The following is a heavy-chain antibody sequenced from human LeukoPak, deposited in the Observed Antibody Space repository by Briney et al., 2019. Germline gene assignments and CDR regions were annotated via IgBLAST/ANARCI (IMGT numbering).Heavy chain of an antibody. J-gene: IGHJ4*02. D-gene: IGHD3-10*01. CDR3: NYYGSGSYYIPFDY. CDR2: ISGSGGST. Sequence: QTGGSLRLSCAAFGFTFSIYAMSWVRQAPGKGLEWVSAISGSGGSTYYADSVKGRFTISRDNSKNTLYLQMNSLRAEDTAVYYCNYYGSGSYYIPFDYWGQGTLVTVSS. CDR1: GFTFSIYA. V-gene: IGHV3-23*01.